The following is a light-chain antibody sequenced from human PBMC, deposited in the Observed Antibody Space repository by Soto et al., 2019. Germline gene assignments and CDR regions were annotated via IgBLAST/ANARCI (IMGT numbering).Light chain of an antibody. V-gene: IGKV3-20*01. CDR2: AAS. Sequence: EIVLTQSPGTLSLSPGERATLSCRASQSLGSRKLAWYQQKPGQPPRLLIHAASTRATGIPDRFSGSGSGRDYTLTISRREPEDFAVFFCELYGGSPLSFGPGTKVDVK. J-gene: IGKJ3*01. CDR1: QSLGSRK. CDR3: ELYGGSPLS.